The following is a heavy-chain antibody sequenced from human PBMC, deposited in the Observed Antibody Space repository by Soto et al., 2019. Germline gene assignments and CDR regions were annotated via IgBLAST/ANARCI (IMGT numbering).Heavy chain of an antibody. J-gene: IGHJ4*02. CDR1: GGSFSGCY. Sequence: PSETLSLTCAVYGGSFSGCYWSWIRQPPGKGLEWIGEINHSGSTNYNPSLKSRVTISVDTSKNQFSLKLSSVTAADTAVYYCARLGYCSGGSCSSFDDWGQGTLVTVSS. D-gene: IGHD2-15*01. CDR3: ARLGYCSGGSCSSFDD. V-gene: IGHV4-34*01. CDR2: INHSGST.